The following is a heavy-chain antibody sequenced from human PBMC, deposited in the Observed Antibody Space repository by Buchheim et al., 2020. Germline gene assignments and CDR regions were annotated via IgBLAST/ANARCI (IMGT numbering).Heavy chain of an antibody. Sequence: QVKLVESGGGVVQPGRSLRLSCVASGFTYSNFAMHWVRQAPGKGLGWVADISYGGSSKFFAASVKGRFTIARDNSRNTVFLQMNSLRPEDTAVYYCARDRHNNNYFVDSYWGQGT. CDR3: ARDRHNNNYFVDSY. CDR2: ISYGGSSK. CDR1: GFTYSNFA. V-gene: IGHV3-30*04. D-gene: IGHD4-11*01. J-gene: IGHJ4*02.